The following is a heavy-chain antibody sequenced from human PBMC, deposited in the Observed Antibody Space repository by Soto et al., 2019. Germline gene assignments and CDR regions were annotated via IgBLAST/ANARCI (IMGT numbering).Heavy chain of an antibody. Sequence: PGGSLRLSCGTSGFIFSSHWMTWVRQAPGKGLEWVADIKPDGSDKHYVDSVKGRFTISRDNAEHSLYLQMSSLRAEDTAVYYCARLYGSVSTFGYWGQGTLITVSS. V-gene: IGHV3-7*01. CDR3: ARLYGSVSTFGY. CDR2: IKPDGSDK. CDR1: GFIFSSHW. D-gene: IGHD6-25*01. J-gene: IGHJ4*02.